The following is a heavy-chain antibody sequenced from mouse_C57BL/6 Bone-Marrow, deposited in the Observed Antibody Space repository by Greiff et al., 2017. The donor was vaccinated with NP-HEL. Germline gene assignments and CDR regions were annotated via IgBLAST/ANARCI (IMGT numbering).Heavy chain of an antibody. CDR3: ARWELGRWFAY. CDR2: INPSSGYT. D-gene: IGHD4-1*01. Sequence: VKLQESGAELARPGASVKMSCKASGYTFTSYTMHWVKQRPGQGLEWIGYINPSSGYTKYNQKFKDKATLTADKSSSTAYMQLSSLTSEDSAVYYCARWELGRWFAYWGQGTLVTVSA. CDR1: GYTFTSYT. V-gene: IGHV1-4*01. J-gene: IGHJ3*01.